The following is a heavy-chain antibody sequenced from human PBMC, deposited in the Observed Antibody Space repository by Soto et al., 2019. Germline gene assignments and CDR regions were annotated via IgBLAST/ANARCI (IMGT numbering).Heavy chain of an antibody. CDR3: ARGLGSGSYYAPLGY. J-gene: IGHJ4*02. CDR1: LFTLGDYA. Sequence: ALRVSWAASLFTLGDYARGWFRQSPFRLLECVGFIRSKGVGGTTEYAASVKGRFTISREDSKSIGYLQMNSLRSEDTAVYYCARGLGSGSYYAPLGYWGQGTLVTVSS. CDR2: IRSKGVGGTT. V-gene: IGHV3-49*03. D-gene: IGHD1-26*01.